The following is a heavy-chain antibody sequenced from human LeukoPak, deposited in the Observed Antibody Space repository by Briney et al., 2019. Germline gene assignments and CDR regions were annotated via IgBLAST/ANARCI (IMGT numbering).Heavy chain of an antibody. CDR1: GYTFTSYY. Sequence: ASVKVSCKASGYTFTSYYMHWVRQAPGQGLEWMGIINPSGGSTSYAQKFQGRVTMTRDTSTSAVYMELSSLRSEDTAVYYCARNSGSIYPFDYWGQGTLVTVSS. CDR2: INPSGGST. D-gene: IGHD3-22*01. V-gene: IGHV1-46*01. CDR3: ARNSGSIYPFDY. J-gene: IGHJ4*02.